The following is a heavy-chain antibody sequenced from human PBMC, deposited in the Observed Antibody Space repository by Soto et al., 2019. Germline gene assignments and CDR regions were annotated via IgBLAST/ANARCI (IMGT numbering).Heavy chain of an antibody. Sequence: PGGSLRLSCAASGFTFSSFWMTWVRQAPGKGLEWVANIKQDGSEKYYVDSVKGRFTISRDNAENSLFLQMNSLTAEDTAVYYCATLRYFDSLLPGFDYWGHGILVTVSS. CDR3: ATLRYFDSLLPGFDY. V-gene: IGHV3-7*01. D-gene: IGHD3-9*01. J-gene: IGHJ4*01. CDR1: GFTFSSFW. CDR2: IKQDGSEK.